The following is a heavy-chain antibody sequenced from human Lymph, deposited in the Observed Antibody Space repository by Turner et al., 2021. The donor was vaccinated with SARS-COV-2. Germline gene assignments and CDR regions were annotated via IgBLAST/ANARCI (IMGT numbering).Heavy chain of an antibody. V-gene: IGHV3-53*02. CDR3: ARDLGTYGMDV. J-gene: IGHJ6*02. CDR1: GIIVSRNY. Sequence: EVQLVETGGGLIQPGGSLRLSCAASGIIVSRNYMNWVRQAPGKGLEWVSVIYSGGTTYYADSVKGRFTISRDNSKNTLYLQMNSLRVEDTAVYYRARDLGTYGMDVWGQGTTVTVSS. CDR2: IYSGGTT. D-gene: IGHD6-13*01.